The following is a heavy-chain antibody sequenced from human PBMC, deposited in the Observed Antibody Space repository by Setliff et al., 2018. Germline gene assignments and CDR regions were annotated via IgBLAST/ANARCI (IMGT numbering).Heavy chain of an antibody. CDR1: GYTFTTHG. CDR2: ISTDDGDT. D-gene: IGHD3-22*01. CDR3: AREGGDGDSSGYYPPLDY. Sequence: ASVKVSCKASGYTFTTHGISWVRQAPGQGLEWMGWISTDDGDTNFAQKFQGRVTLTTDTSTGTAYMELRSLTFDDTAVYYCAREGGDGDSSGYYPPLDYWGQGTQVTVSS. V-gene: IGHV1-18*01. J-gene: IGHJ4*02.